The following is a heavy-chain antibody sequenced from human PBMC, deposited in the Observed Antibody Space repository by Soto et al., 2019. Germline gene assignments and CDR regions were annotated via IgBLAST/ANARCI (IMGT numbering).Heavy chain of an antibody. CDR2: IYWDDDK. Sequence: PTLVNPTQTLTLTCTFSGFSLTTSGVGVGWIRQPPGKALEWLALIYWDDDKRYSPSLKSRLTITKDTSKNQVVLTMTNMDPVDTATYFCAHRLTLNSDWNYGRFDYWGQGTLVTVSS. CDR1: GFSLTTSGVG. J-gene: IGHJ4*02. CDR3: AHRLTLNSDWNYGRFDY. V-gene: IGHV2-5*02. D-gene: IGHD1-7*01.